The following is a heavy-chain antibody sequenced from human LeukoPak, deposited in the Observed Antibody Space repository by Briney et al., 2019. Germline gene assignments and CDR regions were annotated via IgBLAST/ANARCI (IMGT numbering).Heavy chain of an antibody. CDR1: GGPISSSSYY. D-gene: IGHD6-13*01. V-gene: IGHV4-39*07. CDR3: ARGREAAAVHPLTFDY. Sequence: SETLSLTCTVSGGPISSSSYYWGWIRQPPGKGLEWIGSIYYSGSTYYNPSLKSRVTISVDTSKNQFSLKLSSVTAADTAVYYCARGREAAAVHPLTFDYWGQGTLVTVSS. J-gene: IGHJ4*02. CDR2: IYYSGST.